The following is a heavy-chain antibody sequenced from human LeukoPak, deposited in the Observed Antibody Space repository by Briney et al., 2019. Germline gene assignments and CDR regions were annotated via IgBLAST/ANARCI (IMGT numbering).Heavy chain of an antibody. CDR3: ARHDRYYYDGSGHITLSFFDY. J-gene: IGHJ4*02. V-gene: IGHV4-39*01. CDR1: GGSISTSNYL. Sequence: SETLSLTCSVSGGSISTSNYLWAWIRQPPGKRLERIGSVYYGGSTQYNPALQSRVTISIDTSKNQFSLKLNSVTAADTAVYYCARHDRYYYDGSGHITLSFFDYWGQGTLVTVSS. D-gene: IGHD3-22*01. CDR2: VYYGGST.